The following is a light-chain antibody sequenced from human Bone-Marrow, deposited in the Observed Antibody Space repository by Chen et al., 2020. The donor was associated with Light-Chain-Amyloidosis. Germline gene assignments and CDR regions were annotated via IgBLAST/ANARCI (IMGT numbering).Light chain of an antibody. Sequence: SYVLTQPSSVSVAPGQTATIACGGNNIGSTSVHWYQQTPGQAPPLGVYDDSYRPSGIPERLAGANSGNTATLTSIRVEAGDEADYYCQVWDRSSDRPVFGGGTKLTVL. CDR2: DDS. V-gene: IGLV3-21*02. J-gene: IGLJ3*02. CDR3: QVWDRSSDRPV. CDR1: NIGSTS.